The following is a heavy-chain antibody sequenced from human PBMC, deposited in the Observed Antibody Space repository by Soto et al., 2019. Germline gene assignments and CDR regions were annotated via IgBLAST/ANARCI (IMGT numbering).Heavy chain of an antibody. CDR2: INHSGST. D-gene: IGHD6-13*01. Sequence: SETLSFTCAVYGGSFSNYYWSWIRQPPGKGLECIGEINHSGSTNYNPSLKSRVTISVDTSKNQFSLNLSSVTAADTAVYYCARSGRQQVVRWNWFDSWGQGTLVTVSS. J-gene: IGHJ5*01. CDR3: ARSGRQQVVRWNWFDS. CDR1: GGSFSNYY. V-gene: IGHV4-34*01.